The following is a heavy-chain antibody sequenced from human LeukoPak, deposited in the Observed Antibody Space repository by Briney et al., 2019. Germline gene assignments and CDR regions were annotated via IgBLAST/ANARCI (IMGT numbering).Heavy chain of an antibody. CDR2: IYPGDSDT. J-gene: IGHJ3*02. CDR3: ARRASRNHPEQQLVHDAFDI. D-gene: IGHD6-13*01. V-gene: IGHV5-51*01. CDR1: GYSFTSYW. Sequence: GESLKISCKGSGYSFTSYWIGWVRQMPGKGLEWMGIIYPGDSDTRYSPSFQGQVTISADKSISTAYLQWSSLKASDTAMYYCARRASRNHPEQQLVHDAFDIWGQGTMVTVSS.